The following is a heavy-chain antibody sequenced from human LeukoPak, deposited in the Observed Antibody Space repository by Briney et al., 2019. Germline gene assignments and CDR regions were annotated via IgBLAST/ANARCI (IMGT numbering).Heavy chain of an antibody. D-gene: IGHD6-6*01. V-gene: IGHV3-48*01. Sequence: PGGSLRLSCATSGFTFSNYGVNWVRQAPGKGLEWVSYISSSSGSTSYADSVKGRFTISRDNAQKSLYLQMNSLRAEDTAVYYCATGGATRPGYWGQGTLVTVSS. CDR1: GFTFSNYG. CDR2: ISSSSGST. CDR3: ATGGATRPGY. J-gene: IGHJ4*02.